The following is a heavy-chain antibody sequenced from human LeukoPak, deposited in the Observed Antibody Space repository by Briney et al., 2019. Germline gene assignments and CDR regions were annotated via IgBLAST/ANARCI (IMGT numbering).Heavy chain of an antibody. CDR3: ARSTGSTMFIDH. J-gene: IGHJ4*02. CDR2: IYYSGNT. CDR1: GGSISPYY. V-gene: IGHV4-59*01. Sequence: SETLSLTCTVSGGSISPYYWSWIRQPPGKGLQWLGYIYYSGNTEYKPSLKSRVAMSVDTSKNQFSLRLSSVTAADTAVYYCARSTGSTMFIDHWGQGTLVTVSS. D-gene: IGHD3-10*02.